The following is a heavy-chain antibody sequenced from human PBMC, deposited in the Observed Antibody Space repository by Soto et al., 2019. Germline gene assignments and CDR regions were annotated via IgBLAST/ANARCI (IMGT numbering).Heavy chain of an antibody. Sequence: QVQLVQSGAEVKMPGSSVKVSCTASGGTFTSYTFSRVRQVPGQGLEWMGRIIPILRMADFAQKFQGRVTINADESTSTVYMKLSSLRSEDTDVYYCATSYGSGSAHFDYWGQGTLVTVS. V-gene: IGHV1-69*02. D-gene: IGHD3-10*01. J-gene: IGHJ4*02. CDR1: GGTFTSYT. CDR3: ATSYGSGSAHFDY. CDR2: IIPILRMA.